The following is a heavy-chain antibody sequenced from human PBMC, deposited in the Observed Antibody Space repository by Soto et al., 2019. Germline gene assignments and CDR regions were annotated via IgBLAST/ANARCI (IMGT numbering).Heavy chain of an antibody. Sequence: QVQLVESGGGVVQHGRSLRLSCAASGFTFSSYAMHWVRQAPGKGLEWVAVISYDGSNKYYADSVKGRFTISRDNSKNTLYLQMNSLRAEDTAVYYCARDRGCSSTSCYQSQSYYYYYGMDVWGQGTTVTVSS. V-gene: IGHV3-30-3*01. CDR2: ISYDGSNK. CDR1: GFTFSSYA. CDR3: ARDRGCSSTSCYQSQSYYYYYGMDV. J-gene: IGHJ6*02. D-gene: IGHD2-2*01.